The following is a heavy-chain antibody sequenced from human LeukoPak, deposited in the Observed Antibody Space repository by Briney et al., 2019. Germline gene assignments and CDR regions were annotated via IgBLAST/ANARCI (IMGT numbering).Heavy chain of an antibody. Sequence: SETLSLTYTVSGGSISSSSYYWGWIRQPPGKGLEWIGSIYYSGSTYYNPSLKSRVTISVDTSKNQFSLKLSSVTAADTAVYYCARHRSITIFGVVITYFDYWGQGTLVTVSS. D-gene: IGHD3-3*01. CDR1: GGSISSSSYY. CDR3: ARHRSITIFGVVITYFDY. CDR2: IYYSGST. J-gene: IGHJ4*02. V-gene: IGHV4-39*01.